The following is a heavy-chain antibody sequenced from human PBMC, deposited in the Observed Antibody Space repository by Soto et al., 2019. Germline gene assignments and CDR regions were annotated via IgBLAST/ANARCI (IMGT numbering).Heavy chain of an antibody. V-gene: IGHV1-8*01. J-gene: IGHJ4*02. CDR2: MNPNNGNT. CDR3: AVKGGGYGSGGSCFYFDD. D-gene: IGHD2-15*01. CDR1: GYTFTTYG. Sequence: ASVKVSCKASGYTFTTYGINWVRQATGQGLEWMAWMNPNNGNTGYAQKFQGRVTMTTNTSISTAYMELSSLRSEDTAVYYCAVKGGGYGSGGSCFYFDDCGKGSLVTV.